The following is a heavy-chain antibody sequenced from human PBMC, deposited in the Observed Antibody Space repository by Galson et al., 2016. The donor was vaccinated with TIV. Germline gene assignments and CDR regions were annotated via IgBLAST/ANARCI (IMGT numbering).Heavy chain of an antibody. V-gene: IGHV4-39*01. CDR3: VRKATSGGYVFDI. J-gene: IGHJ3*02. D-gene: IGHD5-12*01. CDR2: IYYSGIT. CDR1: GGSISNSNYY. Sequence: ETLSLTCTVSGGSISNSNYYWGWIRQPPGKGLEWIANIYYSGITYYDASLKSRVTISVDTSKNQFSLKLNSVTTIDTAVYYCVRKATSGGYVFDIWGQGTMVTVSS.